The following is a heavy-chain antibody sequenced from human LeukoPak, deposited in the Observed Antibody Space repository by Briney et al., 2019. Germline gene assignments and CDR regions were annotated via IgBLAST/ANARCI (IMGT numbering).Heavy chain of an antibody. CDR1: GFTFSGYG. J-gene: IGHJ5*02. CDR2: IAYDGSRK. V-gene: IGHV3-30*03. Sequence: GRSLRLSCAASGFTFSGYGMHWVRQAPGKGLEWVTGIAYDGSRKHYADSVKGRFTISRDNSRDTMDLQMNSLRGEDTAVYHCTRYDSSRFDPWGQGTLVIVSA. CDR3: TRYDSSRFDP. D-gene: IGHD3-3*01.